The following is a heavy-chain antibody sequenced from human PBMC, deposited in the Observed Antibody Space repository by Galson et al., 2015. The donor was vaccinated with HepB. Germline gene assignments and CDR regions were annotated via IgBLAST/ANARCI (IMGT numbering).Heavy chain of an antibody. CDR2: ISASSSYK. Sequence: SLRLSCAASGFTFNIHSMTWVRQAPGKGLEWVSAISASSSYKYYADSVKGRFTISRDNAKNSLYLQMDSLRAEDTAVYYCARCVVTTIGLDAFDIWGQGTMVTVSS. D-gene: IGHD2-21*02. V-gene: IGHV3-21*01. J-gene: IGHJ3*02. CDR1: GFTFNIHS. CDR3: ARCVVTTIGLDAFDI.